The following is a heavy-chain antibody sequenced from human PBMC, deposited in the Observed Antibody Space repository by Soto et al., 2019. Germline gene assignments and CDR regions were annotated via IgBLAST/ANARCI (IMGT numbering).Heavy chain of an antibody. V-gene: IGHV4-31*03. CDR2: IYYSGST. J-gene: IGHJ6*02. Sequence: TLSLTCTVSGGSSSSGGYYWSWIRQHPGKGLEWIGYIYYSGSTYYNPSLKSRVTISVDTSKNQFSLKLSSVTAADTAVYYCAREIRAVAGTNRYYYGMDVWGQGTTVTVSS. CDR3: AREIRAVAGTNRYYYGMDV. CDR1: GGSSSSGGYY. D-gene: IGHD6-19*01.